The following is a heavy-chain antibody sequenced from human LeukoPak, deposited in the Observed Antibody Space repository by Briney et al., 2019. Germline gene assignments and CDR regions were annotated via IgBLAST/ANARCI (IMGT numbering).Heavy chain of an antibody. Sequence: SETLSLTCTVSGGSISSSSYYWGWIRQPPGKGLEWIGSIYYSGSTYYNPSLKSRVTISVDTSKNQFSLKLSSVTAADTAVYYCARRFLGYCSGGSCYSLGLPGAFDIWGQGTMVTVSS. CDR3: ARRFLGYCSGGSCYSLGLPGAFDI. CDR2: IYYSGST. D-gene: IGHD2-15*01. V-gene: IGHV4-39*01. CDR1: GGSISSSSYY. J-gene: IGHJ3*02.